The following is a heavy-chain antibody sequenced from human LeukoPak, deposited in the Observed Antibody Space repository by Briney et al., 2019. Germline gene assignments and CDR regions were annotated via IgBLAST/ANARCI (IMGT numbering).Heavy chain of an antibody. Sequence: ASVKVSCKASGYTFINYVIHWLRQAPGQRLEWMGWIKAGNGNTKCSQKFQGRVTITRGTSASTVYMELSSLRSEDTAVYYCARDGGIAVAGTYFHHWGQGTLVTVSS. J-gene: IGHJ1*01. CDR1: GYTFINYV. D-gene: IGHD6-19*01. CDR2: IKAGNGNT. CDR3: ARDGGIAVAGTYFHH. V-gene: IGHV1-3*01.